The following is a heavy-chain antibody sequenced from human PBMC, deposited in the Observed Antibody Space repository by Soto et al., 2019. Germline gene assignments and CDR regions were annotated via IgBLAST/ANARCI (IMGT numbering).Heavy chain of an antibody. V-gene: IGHV2-26*01. Sequence: QVTLKESGPVLVKPTETLTLTCTVSGFSLSSARMGVSWIRQPPGKALEWLAHIYSNDEKSYTTSLKSRLTIYRDTSKCQVVLTMTNMDPVDTATYYCARMVSLDTTNYFDYWGQGTLVTVSS. D-gene: IGHD1-1*01. CDR1: GFSLSSARMG. J-gene: IGHJ4*02. CDR3: ARMVSLDTTNYFDY. CDR2: IYSNDEK.